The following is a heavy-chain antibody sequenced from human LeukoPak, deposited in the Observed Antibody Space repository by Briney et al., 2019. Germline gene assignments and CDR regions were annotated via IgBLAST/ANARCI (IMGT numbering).Heavy chain of an antibody. CDR1: GFTFSDYN. CDR3: AHLTGIAVAGLDY. J-gene: IGHJ4*02. CDR2: ISYDGSNK. V-gene: IGHV3-30*03. D-gene: IGHD6-19*01. Sequence: GGSLRLSCAASGFTFSDYNMHWVRQAPGKGLEWVAVISYDGSNKYYADSVKGRFTISRDNSKNTLYLQMNSLRAEDTAVYYCAHLTGIAVAGLDYWGQGTLVTVSS.